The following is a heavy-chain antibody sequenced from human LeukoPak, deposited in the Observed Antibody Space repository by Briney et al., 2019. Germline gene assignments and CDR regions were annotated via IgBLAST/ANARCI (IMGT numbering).Heavy chain of an antibody. V-gene: IGHV3-30*02. CDR2: IRYDGSYK. J-gene: IGHJ4*02. CDR1: GFTFSNYG. D-gene: IGHD6-13*01. CDR3: AKSANIAEAGSFDN. Sequence: GGSLRLSCAASGFTFSNYGMHWVRQAPGKGLEWVAFIRYDGSYKYYADSVKGRFTISRDNSKNTLFLQMNSLRVGDTAVYYCAKSANIAEAGSFDNWGQGTLVTVSS.